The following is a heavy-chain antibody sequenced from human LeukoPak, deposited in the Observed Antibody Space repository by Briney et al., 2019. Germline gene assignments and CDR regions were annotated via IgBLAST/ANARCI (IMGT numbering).Heavy chain of an antibody. V-gene: IGHV4-31*03. Sequence: SETLSLTCTVSGVSISSGGYYWSWVRQHPGKGLEWIGYIYYSGSTYYNPSLKSRVTISVDTAKNQFSLKLSSVTAADTAVYYCGRRNYYYDSSGYYYIDYWGQGTLVTVSS. J-gene: IGHJ4*02. D-gene: IGHD3-22*01. CDR1: GVSISSGGYY. CDR2: IYYSGST. CDR3: GRRNYYYDSSGYYYIDY.